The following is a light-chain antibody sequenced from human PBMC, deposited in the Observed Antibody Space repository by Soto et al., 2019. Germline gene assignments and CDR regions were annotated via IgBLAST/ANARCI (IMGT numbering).Light chain of an antibody. CDR1: SSDVGGYTY. CDR3: SSYTSSSTLAV. CDR2: EVS. Sequence: QSALTQPASVSGSPGQSITISCTGSSSDVGGYTYVSWYQQHPGKAPKLMIYEVSNRPSGVSNRFSGSKSGNTASLTISGLQADDEADYYCSSYTSSSTLAVFGGGTKVTVL. V-gene: IGLV2-14*01. J-gene: IGLJ2*01.